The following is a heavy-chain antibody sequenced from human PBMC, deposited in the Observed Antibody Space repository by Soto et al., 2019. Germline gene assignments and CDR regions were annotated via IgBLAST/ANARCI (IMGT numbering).Heavy chain of an antibody. CDR1: GGSIIDRGFY. J-gene: IGHJ2*01. D-gene: IGHD3-22*01. CDR2: IYYSGST. CDR3: ARDREAYYDSSGYYHYYFDL. V-gene: IGHV4-31*03. Sequence: PLLPLPVTCTVSGGSIIDRGFYWSRIRQNPGKGLEWIGYIYYSGSTYYNPSLKSRVAMSVDTSKNHFSLKLSSVTAADTAVYYCARDREAYYDSSGYYHYYFDLWGRRTLVSGSS.